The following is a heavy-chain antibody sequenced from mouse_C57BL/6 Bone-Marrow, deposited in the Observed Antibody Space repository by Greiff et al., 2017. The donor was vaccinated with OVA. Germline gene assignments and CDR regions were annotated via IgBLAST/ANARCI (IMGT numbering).Heavy chain of an antibody. D-gene: IGHD1-1*01. CDR1: GYTFTDYY. CDR2: IYPGSGNT. CDR3: ARSGYYGSRRGYWYFDV. Sequence: QVHVKQSGPELVKPGASVKISCKASGYTFTDYYINWVKQRPGQGLEWIGWIYPGSGNTKYNEKFKGKATLTVDTSSSTAYMQLSSLTSEDSAVYFCARSGYYGSRRGYWYFDVWGTGTTVTVSS. V-gene: IGHV1-84*01. J-gene: IGHJ1*03.